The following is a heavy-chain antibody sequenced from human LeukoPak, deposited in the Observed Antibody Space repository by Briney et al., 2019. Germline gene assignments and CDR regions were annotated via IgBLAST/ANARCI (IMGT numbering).Heavy chain of an antibody. V-gene: IGHV4-34*01. J-gene: IGHJ5*02. Sequence: SETLSLTCAVYGGSFSGYYWSWIRQPPGKGLEWIGEINHSGSTNYNPSLKSRVTISVDTSKNQFSLKLSSVTAADTAVYYCARGVGSRSNNWFDPWGQGTLVTVSS. D-gene: IGHD3-10*01. CDR2: INHSGST. CDR3: ARGVGSRSNNWFDP. CDR1: GGSFSGYY.